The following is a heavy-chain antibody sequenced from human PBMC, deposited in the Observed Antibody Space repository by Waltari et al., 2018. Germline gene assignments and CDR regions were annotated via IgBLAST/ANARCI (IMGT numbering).Heavy chain of an antibody. CDR3: AGDSSSSPRGEGFDP. CDR1: GYSTSSGYY. Sequence: QVQLQVSGPGLVKPSETLSLTCAAPGYSTSSGYYWGWFRPPPGKGLEWIGSIYHSGSTYYNPSLKSRVTISVDTSKNQFSLKLSSVTAADTAVYYCAGDSSSSPRGEGFDPWGQGTLVTVSS. CDR2: IYHSGST. D-gene: IGHD6-13*01. V-gene: IGHV4-38-2*02. J-gene: IGHJ5*02.